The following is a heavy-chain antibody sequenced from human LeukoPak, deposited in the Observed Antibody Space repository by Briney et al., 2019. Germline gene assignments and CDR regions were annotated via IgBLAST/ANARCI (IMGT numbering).Heavy chain of an antibody. D-gene: IGHD2-15*01. V-gene: IGHV1-8*01. CDR2: MNPNSGNT. CDR1: GYTFTSYD. J-gene: IGHJ5*02. CDR3: ARGRYCSGGSCSNWFDP. Sequence: ASVKVSCKASGYTFTSYDINWVRQATGQGLEWMGWMNPNSGNTGYAQRFQGRVTMTRNTSISTAYMELSSLRSEDTAVYHCARGRYCSGGSCSNWFDPWGQGTLVTVSS.